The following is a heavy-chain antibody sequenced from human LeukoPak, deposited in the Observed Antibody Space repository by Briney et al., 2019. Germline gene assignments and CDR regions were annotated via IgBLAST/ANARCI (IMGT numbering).Heavy chain of an antibody. CDR2: IRYDGSNK. D-gene: IGHD7-27*01. J-gene: IGHJ4*02. Sequence: GALRLSCAASGFTFSSYGMHWVRQVPGKGLEWVAFIRYDGSNKYYADSVKGRFTISRDNSKNTLYLQMNRLRGEDTAVYYCAKGLLTPFPGDYFDYWGQGTLVTVSS. V-gene: IGHV3-30*02. CDR1: GFTFSSYG. CDR3: AKGLLTPFPGDYFDY.